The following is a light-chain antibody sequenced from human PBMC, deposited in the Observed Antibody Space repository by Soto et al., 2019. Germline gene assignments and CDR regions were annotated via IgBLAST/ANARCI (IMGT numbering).Light chain of an antibody. CDR3: QEYGTSRT. V-gene: IGKV3-20*01. Sequence: EIVLTQSPGTLSLSPGERATLSCRASQSVTTNYLAWYQQKPGQAPRLLIYGASIRATGIPDRFSGSGSGTDFTLTVSRLEPEDVAVYYCQEYGTSRTFGRGTKVEIK. J-gene: IGKJ1*01. CDR1: QSVTTNY. CDR2: GAS.